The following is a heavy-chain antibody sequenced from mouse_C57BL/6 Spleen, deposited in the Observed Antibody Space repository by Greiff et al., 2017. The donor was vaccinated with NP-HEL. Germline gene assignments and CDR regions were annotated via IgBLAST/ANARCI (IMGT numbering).Heavy chain of an antibody. V-gene: IGHV3-6*01. CDR3: ARGGSYRYFDV. D-gene: IGHD1-1*01. J-gene: IGHJ1*03. CDR2: ISYDGSN. Sequence: EVKLMESGPGLVKPSQSLSLTCSVTGYSITSGYYWNWIRQFPGNKLEWMGYISYDGSNNYNPSLKNRISITRDTSKNQFFLKLNSVTTEDTATYYCARGGSYRYFDVWGTGTTVTVSS. CDR1: GYSITSGYY.